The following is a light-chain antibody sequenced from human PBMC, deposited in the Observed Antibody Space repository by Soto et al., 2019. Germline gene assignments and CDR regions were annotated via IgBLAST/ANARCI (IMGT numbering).Light chain of an antibody. V-gene: IGKV1-8*01. Sequence: AIRMTQSPSSFSASTGDRVTITCRASQGISSYLAWYQQKPGKAPKLLIYAASTLQSGVPSRFSGSASGTEFTLTISSLQPDDFATYYCQHYSGYSTFGQGTKVDIK. CDR2: AAS. CDR1: QGISSY. J-gene: IGKJ1*01. CDR3: QHYSGYST.